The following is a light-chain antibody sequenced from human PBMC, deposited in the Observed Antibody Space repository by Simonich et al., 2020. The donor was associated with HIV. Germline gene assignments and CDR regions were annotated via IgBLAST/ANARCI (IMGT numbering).Light chain of an antibody. CDR1: QSVLYHTYNKNY. CDR3: QQAHSTPQK. Sequence: IVMTQSPDSLAVSLGERATINCKSSQSVLYHTYNKNYLAWYQQKPGQPPKLLIYGASTREFGFPDRVSGSGSGTDFTLTISSLQAEDVAVDYCQQAHSTPQKFGQGTKVEIK. J-gene: IGKJ1*01. CDR2: GAS. V-gene: IGKV4-1*01.